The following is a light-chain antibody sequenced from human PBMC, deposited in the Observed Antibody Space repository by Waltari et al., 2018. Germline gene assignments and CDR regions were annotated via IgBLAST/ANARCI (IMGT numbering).Light chain of an antibody. J-gene: IGKJ3*01. V-gene: IGKV4-1*01. Sequence: DIVMTQSPDSLAVYTGERATINCKSSQSVLYSSNNKYYLAWYQQKPVQPPKLLIYWASTREPGVPDRVSGSGARTDFTLASCGLQAEDVAVYYCQQYYRTPTFGPGTKVYI. CDR3: QQYYRTPT. CDR2: WAS. CDR1: QSVLYSSNNKYY.